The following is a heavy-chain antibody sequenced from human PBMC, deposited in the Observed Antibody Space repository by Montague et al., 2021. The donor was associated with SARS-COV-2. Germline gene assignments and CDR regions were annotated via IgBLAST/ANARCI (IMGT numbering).Heavy chain of an antibody. D-gene: IGHD3-10*01. CDR2: IYHSGST. V-gene: IGHV4-39*01. Sequence: SETLSLTCTVSGGSISSSSYYWGWIRQPPGKGLEWIGSIYHSGSTYYNPSLKSRVTISVDTSKNQFSLKLSSVTAADTAVYYCARRESMVRGVIITFSSPFDYWGQGTLVTVSS. CDR1: GGSISSSSYY. J-gene: IGHJ4*02. CDR3: ARRESMVRGVIITFSSPFDY.